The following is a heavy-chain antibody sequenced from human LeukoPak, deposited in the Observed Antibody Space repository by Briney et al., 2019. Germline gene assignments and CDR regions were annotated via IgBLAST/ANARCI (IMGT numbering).Heavy chain of an antibody. CDR3: ARVGRSGYTADY. CDR1: GFSFETYS. D-gene: IGHD3-22*01. J-gene: IGHJ4*02. V-gene: IGHV3-48*04. Sequence: HPGGSLRLSCAASGFSFETYSIDWVRQAPGKGLEWLSYISSTSRNIYYADSVKGRFTISRDNAENSVYLQLTSLRADDTAVYYSARVGRSGYTADYWGQGTLVTVSS. CDR2: ISSTSRNI.